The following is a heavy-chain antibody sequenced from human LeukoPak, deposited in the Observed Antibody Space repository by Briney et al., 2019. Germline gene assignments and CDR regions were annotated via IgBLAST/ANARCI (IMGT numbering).Heavy chain of an antibody. CDR1: GFTFSDYW. CDR3: VRVKVTGASRLDY. D-gene: IGHD7-27*01. CDR2: IRQDGSEI. V-gene: IGHV3-7*03. J-gene: IGHJ4*02. Sequence: RTGGSLRLSCAASGFTFSDYWMSWVRQTPGKEPEWVANIRQDGSEIYYVDSVKGRFTISRDNAKNSLYLQMNSLRVEDTAVYYCVRVKVTGASRLDYWGQGTLLTVSS.